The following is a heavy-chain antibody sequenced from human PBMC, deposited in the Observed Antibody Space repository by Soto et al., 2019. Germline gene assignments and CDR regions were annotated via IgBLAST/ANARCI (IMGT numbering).Heavy chain of an antibody. V-gene: IGHV1-69*01. CDR3: AGRFWSGYYGFDY. CDR1: GGTFSSYA. J-gene: IGHJ4*02. Sequence: QGQLVQSGAEVKKPGSSVKVSCKASGGTFSSYAISWVRQAPGQGLEWMGGIIPIFGTANYAKKFQGRVTITAEESPSTAYMELSSLRSEDTSVYYCAGRFWSGYYGFDYWGQGTLVTVSS. CDR2: IIPIFGTA. D-gene: IGHD3-3*01.